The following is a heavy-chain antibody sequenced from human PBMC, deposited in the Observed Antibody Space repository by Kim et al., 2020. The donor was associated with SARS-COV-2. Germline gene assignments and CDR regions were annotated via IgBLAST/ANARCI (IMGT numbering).Heavy chain of an antibody. CDR3: AKSDWFDS. Sequence: GGSLRLSCVASGFTLTEYWMHWVRQAPGKGLVWVSRIKYDGSRTMYADSVKGRFTVSRDIAQNTLYLEMNSLRAEDTAVYYCAKSDWFDSWGHGTLVTVSS. V-gene: IGHV3-74*03. CDR2: IKYDGSRT. J-gene: IGHJ5*01. CDR1: GFTLTEYW.